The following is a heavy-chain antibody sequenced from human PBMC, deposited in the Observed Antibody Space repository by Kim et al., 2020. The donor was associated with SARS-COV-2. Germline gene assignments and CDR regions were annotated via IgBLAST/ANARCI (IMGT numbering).Heavy chain of an antibody. CDR3: ARDFRRGGSSDLNRFDP. Sequence: GGSLRLSCAASGFTFSSYSMNWVRQAPGKGLEWVSYISSSSSTIYYADSVKGRFTISRDNAKNSLYLQMNSLRDEDTAVYYCARDFRRGGSSDLNRFDPWGQGTLVTVSS. D-gene: IGHD6-13*01. CDR1: GFTFSSYS. J-gene: IGHJ5*02. V-gene: IGHV3-48*02. CDR2: ISSSSSTI.